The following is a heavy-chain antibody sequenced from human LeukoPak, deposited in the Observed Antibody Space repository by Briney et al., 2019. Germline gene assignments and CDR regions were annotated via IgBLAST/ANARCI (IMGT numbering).Heavy chain of an antibody. V-gene: IGHV4-34*01. D-gene: IGHD3-22*01. CDR1: GGSFSGYY. Sequence: SETLSLTCAVYGGSFSGYYWSWIRQPPGKGLEWIGEINHSGSTNYNPSLKSRVTISVDTSKNQFSLKLSSVTAADTAVYYCAREYYYDSSGPTAFDIWGQGTMVTVSS. J-gene: IGHJ3*02. CDR2: INHSGST. CDR3: AREYYYDSSGPTAFDI.